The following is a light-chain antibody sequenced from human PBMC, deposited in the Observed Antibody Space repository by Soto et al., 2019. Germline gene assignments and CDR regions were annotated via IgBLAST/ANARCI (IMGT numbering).Light chain of an antibody. CDR3: CSFAGGSTYVV. V-gene: IGLV2-23*02. CDR2: EVT. J-gene: IGLJ2*01. Sequence: QSALTQPASVSGSPGQSITISCIGTSSDVGNYKLVSWYQQLPGKAPKLIIYEVTKRPSGVPNRFSGSKSGNTASLTISGLLAEDEADYHCCSFAGGSTYVVFGGGTKLTVL. CDR1: SSDVGNYKL.